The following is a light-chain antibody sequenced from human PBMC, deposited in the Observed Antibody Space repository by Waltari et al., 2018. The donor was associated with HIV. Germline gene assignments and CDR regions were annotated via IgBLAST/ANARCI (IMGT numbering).Light chain of an antibody. V-gene: IGKV1-12*02. CDR1: QGISSW. CDR3: QQANSCPSLT. Sequence: DIHMTQSPSSVSSSAGDRVTITCRATQGISSWLACYHQKPPRAPTLLLYDASTLQSGVPARFSGSGSGTNFTLTISSLQPEDFATYYCQQANSCPSLTFGGGTKVEIK. CDR2: DAS. J-gene: IGKJ4*01.